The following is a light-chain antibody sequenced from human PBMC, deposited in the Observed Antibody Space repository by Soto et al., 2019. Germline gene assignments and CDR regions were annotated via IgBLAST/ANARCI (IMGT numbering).Light chain of an antibody. V-gene: IGKV1-8*01. J-gene: IGKJ1*01. CDR1: QAISNY. Sequence: AIRMTQSPSSFSASTGDRVTITCRASQAISNYLAWYQQKPGKAPKLLIYAASTLQSGVPSRFSGGGSGTDFTLTISRLQSEDFAPYYCQQHYSYPTFGQGTKVDIK. CDR2: AAS. CDR3: QQHYSYPT.